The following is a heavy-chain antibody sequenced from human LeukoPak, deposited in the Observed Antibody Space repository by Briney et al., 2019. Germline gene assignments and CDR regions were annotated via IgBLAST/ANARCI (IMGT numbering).Heavy chain of an antibody. CDR3: AKYTYDSSGYYPDY. D-gene: IGHD3-22*01. CDR1: GFTFSSYA. CDR2: LAAGDDST. J-gene: IGHJ4*02. V-gene: IGHV3-23*01. Sequence: GGSLRLSCAASGFTFSSYAMSWVRQAPGKGLEWVSVLAAGDDSTFYSDSVKGRFTISRDNSKNTLYLQMNSLRAEDTAVYYCAKYTYDSSGYYPDYWGQGTLVTVSS.